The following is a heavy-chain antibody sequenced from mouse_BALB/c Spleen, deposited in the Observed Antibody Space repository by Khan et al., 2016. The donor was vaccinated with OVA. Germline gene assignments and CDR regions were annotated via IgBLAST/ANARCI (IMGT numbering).Heavy chain of an antibody. V-gene: IGHV1S136*01. CDR3: ARGTTAPYLYFDV. Sequence: VQLKESGPELVKPGASVKMSCKASGYTFTNYVMHWVKQKPGQGLEWIGYINPYNDGTKYNEKFKGKATLTSDKSSSTAYMELSSLTSEASAVYYCARGTTAPYLYFDVWGAGTTVTVSS. J-gene: IGHJ1*01. CDR1: GYTFTNYV. D-gene: IGHD1-2*01. CDR2: INPYNDGT.